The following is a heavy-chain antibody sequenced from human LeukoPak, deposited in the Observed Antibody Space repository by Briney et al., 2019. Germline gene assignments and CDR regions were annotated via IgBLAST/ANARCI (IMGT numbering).Heavy chain of an antibody. Sequence: PGGSLRLSCAASGFTFSTYAMSWVRQAPGKGLEWVSAISTGGETINYADSGKGRFTVSRDNSKNTVYVEMNSLRAADTAMYYCARGPYYGSGSHFSYYGMDVWGQGTTVTVSS. CDR3: ARGPYYGSGSHFSYYGMDV. CDR1: GFTFSTYA. CDR2: ISTGGETI. J-gene: IGHJ6*02. D-gene: IGHD3-10*01. V-gene: IGHV3-23*01.